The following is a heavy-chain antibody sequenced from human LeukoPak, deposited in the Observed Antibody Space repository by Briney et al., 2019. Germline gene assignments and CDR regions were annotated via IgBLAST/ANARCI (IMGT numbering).Heavy chain of an antibody. Sequence: GGSLRLSCAASGFSFSTFAMHWVRQAPGKGLEWVAVSFDGTTKSYADSVRGRFTIPRVNSKNTLYLQMNSLRAEDMALYYCAKDYGGGVAVAGHSDYWGQGTQVTVSS. V-gene: IGHV3-30*18. J-gene: IGHJ4*02. CDR3: AKDYGGGVAVAGHSDY. CDR1: GFSFSTFA. CDR2: SFDGTTK. D-gene: IGHD6-19*01.